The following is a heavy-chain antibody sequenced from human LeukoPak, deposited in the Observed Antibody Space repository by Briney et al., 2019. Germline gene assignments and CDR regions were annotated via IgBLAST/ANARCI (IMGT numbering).Heavy chain of an antibody. J-gene: IGHJ3*02. CDR2: IYYSGST. CDR1: GASISSSRYY. CDR3: ARAEWKMIVVFDI. D-gene: IGHD3-22*01. Sequence: SETLSLTCTVSGASISSSRYYWGWIRQPPGKGLEWIGSIYYSGSTYYNPSLKSRVTISVDTSKNQFSLKLSSVTAADTAVYYCARAEWKMIVVFDIWGQGTMVTVSS. V-gene: IGHV4-39*07.